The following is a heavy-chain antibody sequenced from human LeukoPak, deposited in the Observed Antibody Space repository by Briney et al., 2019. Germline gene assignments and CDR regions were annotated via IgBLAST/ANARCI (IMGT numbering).Heavy chain of an antibody. V-gene: IGHV4-61*02. D-gene: IGHD6-19*01. CDR1: GGSISSGSYY. CDR3: AVAVADDAFDI. Sequence: PSETLSLTCTVSGGSISSGSYYWSWIRQPAGKGLEWIGRIYTSGSTNYNPSLKSRVTIPVDTSKNQFSLKLSSVTAADTAVYYCAVAVADDAFDIWGQGTMVTVSS. CDR2: IYTSGST. J-gene: IGHJ3*02.